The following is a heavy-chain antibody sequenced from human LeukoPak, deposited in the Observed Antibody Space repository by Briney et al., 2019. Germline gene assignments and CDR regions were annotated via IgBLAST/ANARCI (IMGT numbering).Heavy chain of an antibody. V-gene: IGHV3-66*01. CDR1: EFTVSSNY. J-gene: IGHJ4*02. CDR2: IYSGGSA. D-gene: IGHD1-1*01. Sequence: GGSLRLSCADSEFTVSSNYMNWVRQAPGKGLEWVSIIYSGGSAYYADSVKGRFTISKDNSKNTLYLLMNSLRVEDTAVYYCARSLILATGTKNYFDYWGQGTLVTVSS. CDR3: ARSLILATGTKNYFDY.